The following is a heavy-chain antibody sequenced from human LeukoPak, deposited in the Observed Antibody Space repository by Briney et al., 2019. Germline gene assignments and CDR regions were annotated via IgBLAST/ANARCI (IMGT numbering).Heavy chain of an antibody. CDR2: IYTSGST. D-gene: IGHD6-19*01. J-gene: IGHJ4*02. CDR3: AREVLLAVAGSIRNRFDY. Sequence: SETLSLTCTVSGGYISSHYWSWIRQPAGKGLEWIGRIYTSGSTNYNPSLKSRVTMSVDTSKNQFSLKLSSVTAADTAVYYCAREVLLAVAGSIRNRFDYWGQGTLVTVSS. V-gene: IGHV4-4*07. CDR1: GGYISSHY.